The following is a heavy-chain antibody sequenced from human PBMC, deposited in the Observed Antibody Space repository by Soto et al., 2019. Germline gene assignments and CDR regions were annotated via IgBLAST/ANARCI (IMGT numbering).Heavy chain of an antibody. V-gene: IGHV1-18*01. CDR2: ISAYNGNT. J-gene: IGHJ4*02. CDR3: ARCLVWGLGKHPGGY. Sequence: QVQLVQSGAEVKKPGASVKVSCKASGYTFTSYGISWVRQAPGQGLEWMGWISAYNGNTNYAQKLQGRVTMTTDTPTSTAYRELGSLRSDDKAGYYCARCLVWGLGKHPGGYWGQGTLVPVSP. CDR1: GYTFTSYG. D-gene: IGHD3-16*01.